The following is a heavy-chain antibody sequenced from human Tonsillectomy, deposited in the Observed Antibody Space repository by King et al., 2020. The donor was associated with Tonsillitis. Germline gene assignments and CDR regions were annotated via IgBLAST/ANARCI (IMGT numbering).Heavy chain of an antibody. CDR3: CHLFEDGDGEYFQN. V-gene: IGHV3-23*04. Sequence: VQLVESGGGLVQPGESLRLSCAASGFSLTRSTMSWARHAPGKGLEWVSTIRGSDGSTYYADSVKGRFTISKDTSKNTLHLQMDSLRVADTAVYYCCHLFEDGDGEYFQNWGQGTQVTVSS. CDR1: GFSLTRST. D-gene: IGHD5-24*01. CDR2: IRGSDGST. J-gene: IGHJ1*01.